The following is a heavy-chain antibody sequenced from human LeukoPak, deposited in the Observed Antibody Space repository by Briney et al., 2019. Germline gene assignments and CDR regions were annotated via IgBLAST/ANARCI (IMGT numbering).Heavy chain of an antibody. CDR3: ARGNTRFYFMDV. CDR2: ISSSSTTI. V-gene: IGHV3-48*01. J-gene: IGHJ6*03. CDR1: GFSFISHS. D-gene: IGHD1/OR15-1a*01. Sequence: GGSLRLSCAASGFSFISHSMNWVRQAPGKGLGWMSFISSSSTTIYYADSVKGRFTISRDNAKNSLYLQMNSLRAEDTALYYCARGNTRFYFMDVWGKGTTVTVSS.